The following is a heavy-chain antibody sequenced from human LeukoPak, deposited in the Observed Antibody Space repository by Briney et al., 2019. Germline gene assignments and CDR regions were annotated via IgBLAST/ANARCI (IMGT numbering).Heavy chain of an antibody. CDR2: IIPIFGTA. V-gene: IGHV1-69*01. J-gene: IGHJ4*02. CDR3: ARVDSFNFWSGYLDY. D-gene: IGHD3-3*01. Sequence: SVKVSCKASGGTFSSYAIGWVRQAPGQGLEWMGGIIPIFGTANYAQKFQGRVTITADESTSTAYMELSSLRSEDTAVYYCARVDSFNFWSGYLDYWGQGTLVTVSS. CDR1: GGTFSSYA.